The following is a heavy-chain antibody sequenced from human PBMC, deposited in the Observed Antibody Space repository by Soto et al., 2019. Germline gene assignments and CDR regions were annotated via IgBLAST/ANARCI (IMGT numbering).Heavy chain of an antibody. J-gene: IGHJ6*02. CDR3: VRGSRRAYYGSGSYPGMDV. V-gene: IGHV4-34*01. Sequence: PSETLSLTCAVYGGSFSGYYWSWIRQPPGKGLEWIGEINHSGSTNYNPPLKSRVNISVDTSKNQFSLKLSSVTAADTAVYYCVRGSRRAYYGSGSYPGMDVWGQGTTVTVSS. CDR1: GGSFSGYY. CDR2: INHSGST. D-gene: IGHD3-10*01.